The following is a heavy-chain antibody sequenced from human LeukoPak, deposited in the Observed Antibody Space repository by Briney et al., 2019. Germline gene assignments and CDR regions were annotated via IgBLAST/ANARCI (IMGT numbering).Heavy chain of an antibody. CDR3: ARVLDHYYGSGSYYGPFDY. J-gene: IGHJ4*02. CDR1: GGSFSGYY. Sequence: SETLSLTCAVYGGSFSGYYRSWIRQPPGKGLEWIGEINHSGSTNYNPSLKSRVTISVDTSKNQFSLELSSVTAADTAVYYCARVLDHYYGSGSYYGPFDYWGQGTLVTVSS. D-gene: IGHD3-10*01. CDR2: INHSGST. V-gene: IGHV4-34*01.